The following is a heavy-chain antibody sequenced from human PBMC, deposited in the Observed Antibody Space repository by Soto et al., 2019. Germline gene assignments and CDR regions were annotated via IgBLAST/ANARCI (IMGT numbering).Heavy chain of an antibody. CDR2: ISGYNGKT. CDR1: GYMFNSYG. CDR3: ASDETYTAGWYFEH. Sequence: QVQLVQSGAEAKKRGASVKVSCKASGYMFNSYGMSWLRQAPGQGLEWIGWISGYNGKTDLAQKFQGRVTMTTEASTSTVYMELTSLRFDDTALYYCASDETYTAGWYFEHWGQGTLVTVPS. D-gene: IGHD6-19*01. V-gene: IGHV1-18*01. J-gene: IGHJ4*02.